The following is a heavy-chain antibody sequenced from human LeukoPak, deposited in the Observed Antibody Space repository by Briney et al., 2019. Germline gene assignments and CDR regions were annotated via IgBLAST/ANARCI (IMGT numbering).Heavy chain of an antibody. D-gene: IGHD2-2*01. CDR2: STHTGST. Sequence: SETLSLTCAVYGGSFSGHYWTWIRQAPWKGLEWIGESTHTGSTNYNPSLKSRVTISVDTSKNQFSLKLTSVSAADTAVYHCARGRTGAAALDFWGPGTLVTVSS. CDR3: ARGRTGAAALDF. J-gene: IGHJ4*02. V-gene: IGHV4-34*01. CDR1: GGSFSGHY.